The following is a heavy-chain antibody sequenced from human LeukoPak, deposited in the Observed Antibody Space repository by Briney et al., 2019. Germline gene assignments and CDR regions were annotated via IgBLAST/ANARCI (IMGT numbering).Heavy chain of an antibody. D-gene: IGHD6-6*01. CDR1: GFTFDDYA. Sequence: PGRSLRLSCAASGFTFDDYAMHWVRQAPGKGLEWVSGISWNSGSIGYADTVKGRFTISRDNAKNSLYLQMNSLRAEDTAVYYCARVQGLVYYYYMDVWGKGTTVTVSS. V-gene: IGHV3-9*01. CDR3: ARVQGLVYYYYMDV. J-gene: IGHJ6*03. CDR2: ISWNSGSI.